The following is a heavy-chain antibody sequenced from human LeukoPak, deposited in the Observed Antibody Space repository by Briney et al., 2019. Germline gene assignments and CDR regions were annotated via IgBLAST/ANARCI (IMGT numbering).Heavy chain of an antibody. CDR3: ARQIRYTYDPNWFHP. Sequence: SETLSLTCSVSGDSITATSYYWAWIRQPPGKGLEWIGSIYYSGNTNYDPSLQSRVTISVDTSKNQFSLSLSSVTAADTAVYYCARQIRYTYDPNWFHPWGQGTLITVSS. CDR1: GDSITATSYY. V-gene: IGHV4-39*01. J-gene: IGHJ5*02. CDR2: IYYSGNT. D-gene: IGHD5-12*01.